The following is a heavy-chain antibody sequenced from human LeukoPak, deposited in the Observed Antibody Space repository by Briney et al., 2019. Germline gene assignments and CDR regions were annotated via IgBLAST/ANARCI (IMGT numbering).Heavy chain of an antibody. CDR3: ARGWLGGTGMDV. J-gene: IGHJ6*04. D-gene: IGHD4-23*01. CDR2: INTDGSST. Sequence: GGSLRLSCAASGFTFSSYWMHWVRQAPGKGLVWVSRINTDGSSTSYAGSVKGRFTISRDNAKNTLYLQMNSLRAEDTAVYYCARGWLGGTGMDVWGKGTTVTVSS. V-gene: IGHV3-74*01. CDR1: GFTFSSYW.